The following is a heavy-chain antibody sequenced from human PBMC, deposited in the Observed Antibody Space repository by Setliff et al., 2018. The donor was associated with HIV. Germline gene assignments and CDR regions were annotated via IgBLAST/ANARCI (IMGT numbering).Heavy chain of an antibody. Sequence: TLSLTCAVYGGSFSDYYWTWIRQFPGRGLEWIGEINHSGNTNYNVSLGSRVTMSVDTSKNQFSLKLTSVTAADTAIYYCARSNLESGDGYFDYYSYYIDVWAEGTTVTVSS. CDR1: GGSFSDYY. D-gene: IGHD2-21*01. CDR3: ARSNLESGDGYFDYYSYYIDV. J-gene: IGHJ6*03. V-gene: IGHV4-34*01. CDR2: INHSGNT.